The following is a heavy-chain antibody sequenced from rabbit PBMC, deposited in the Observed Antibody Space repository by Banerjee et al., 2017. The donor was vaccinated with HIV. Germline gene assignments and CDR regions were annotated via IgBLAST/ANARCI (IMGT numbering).Heavy chain of an antibody. V-gene: IGHV1S45*01. CDR2: IDTDDGNT. CDR1: GFDLNDYYY. D-gene: IGHD2-1*01. CDR3: ARDDYGVMWLDL. J-gene: IGHJ5*01. Sequence: QEQLVESGGGLVQPEGSLTLTCKASGFDLNDYYYMCWVRQAPGKGLEWIGCIDTDDGNTAYATWAKGRFTISKTSSTTVTLQMTSLTAADTATYFCARDDYGVMWLDLWGQGTLVTVS.